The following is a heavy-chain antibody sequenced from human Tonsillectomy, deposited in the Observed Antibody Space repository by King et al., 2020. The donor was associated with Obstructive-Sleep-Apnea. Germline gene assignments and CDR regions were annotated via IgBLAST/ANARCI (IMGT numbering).Heavy chain of an antibody. J-gene: IGHJ4*02. CDR2: IVVGSGYT. D-gene: IGHD1-26*01. V-gene: IGHV1-58*02. CDR1: GFTFTGSA. CDR3: AESRSGSYFEFDY. Sequence: QLVQSGPEVKKPGTSVKVSCKASGFTFTGSAMQWGRQARGQRLEWIGWIVVGSGYTNYAQKFQERVTITRDMSPSTVYMELSSLRSEDTALYYCAESRSGSYFEFDYWGQGTLVTVSS.